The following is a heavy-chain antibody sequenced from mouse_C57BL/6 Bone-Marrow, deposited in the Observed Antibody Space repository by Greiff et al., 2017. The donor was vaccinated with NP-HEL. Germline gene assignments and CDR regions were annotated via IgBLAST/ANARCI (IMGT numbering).Heavy chain of an antibody. D-gene: IGHD2-2*01. CDR2: INPNNGGT. CDR1: GYTFTDYY. Sequence: EVQLQQSGPELVKPGASVKISCKASGYTFTDYYMNWVKQSHGKSLEWIGDINPNNGGTSYNQKFKGKATLTVDKSSSTAYMELRSLTSEDSAVYYCAKWLPPWYLDVWGTGTTVTVPS. J-gene: IGHJ1*03. CDR3: AKWLPPWYLDV. V-gene: IGHV1-26*01.